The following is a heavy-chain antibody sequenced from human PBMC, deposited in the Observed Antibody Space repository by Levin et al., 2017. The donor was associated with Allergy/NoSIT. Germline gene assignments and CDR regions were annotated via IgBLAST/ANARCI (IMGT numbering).Heavy chain of an antibody. D-gene: IGHD2-21*02. CDR2: IKSETAGGTI. J-gene: IGHJ3*01. V-gene: IGHV3-15*01. Sequence: GGSLRLSCAASGFTFSNVWMHWVRQAPGKGLEWVGRIKSETAGGTIDYAAPVKGRFFISRDDSKSALFLQINSLTTEDTAVYYCATDRPFCSGGDCYNAFDVWGQGTTVTLSS. CDR3: ATDRPFCSGGDCYNAFDV. CDR1: GFTFSNVW.